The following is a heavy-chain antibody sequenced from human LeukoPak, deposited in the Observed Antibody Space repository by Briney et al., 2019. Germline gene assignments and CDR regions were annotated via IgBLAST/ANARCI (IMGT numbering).Heavy chain of an antibody. CDR3: ARHSPAPSITIFGVAVN. D-gene: IGHD3-3*01. CDR2: IYPGDSDT. Sequence: GESLQISCKGSGYSFTSYWIGWVRQMPGKGLEWMGIIYPGDSDTRYSPSFQGQVTISADKSISTAYLQWSSLKASDTAMYYCARHSPAPSITIFGVAVNWGQGTLVAVSS. CDR1: GYSFTSYW. J-gene: IGHJ4*02. V-gene: IGHV5-51*01.